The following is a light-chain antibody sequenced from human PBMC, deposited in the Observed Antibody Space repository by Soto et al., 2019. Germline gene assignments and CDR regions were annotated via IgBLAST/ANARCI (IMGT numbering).Light chain of an antibody. V-gene: IGLV2-14*01. CDR1: SSDVGKYSY. J-gene: IGLJ2*01. Sequence: QSGLTQPASVSGSPGQSITISCTGTSSDVGKYSYVSWYQQHPAKAPKLMIFEVSNRPSGVSNRFSGSKSGNTASLTISGLQAEDEADYYCSSYTGSSINTVVFGGGTKLTVL. CDR2: EVS. CDR3: SSYTGSSINTVV.